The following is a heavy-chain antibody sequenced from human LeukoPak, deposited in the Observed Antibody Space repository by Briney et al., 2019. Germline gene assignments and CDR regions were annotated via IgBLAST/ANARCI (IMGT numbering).Heavy chain of an antibody. V-gene: IGHV3-33*01. D-gene: IGHD3-10*01. CDR1: GFTFSSYG. Sequence: GRSLRLSCAASGFTFSSYGMHWVRQAPGKGLEWVAVIWYDGSNKYYADSVKGRFTISRDNSKNTLYLQMNSLRAEDTAVYYCARDLSPVVRASPMGYWGQGTPVTVSS. CDR2: IWYDGSNK. J-gene: IGHJ4*02. CDR3: ARDLSPVVRASPMGY.